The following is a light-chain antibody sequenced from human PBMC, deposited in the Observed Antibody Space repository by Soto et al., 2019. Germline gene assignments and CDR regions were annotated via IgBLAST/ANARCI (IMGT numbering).Light chain of an antibody. V-gene: IGLV1-44*01. J-gene: IGLJ2*01. CDR1: RSNIGTYT. Sequence: QSVLTQSPSAYGTPGQRVTISCSGSRSNIGTYTVNWYQQLPGTAPTLLIFRNHQRPSGVPDRFSGSKSGTSASLAISGPQSEDEADYYCAAWDDSLRAVVFGGGTKLTVL. CDR3: AAWDDSLRAVV. CDR2: RNH.